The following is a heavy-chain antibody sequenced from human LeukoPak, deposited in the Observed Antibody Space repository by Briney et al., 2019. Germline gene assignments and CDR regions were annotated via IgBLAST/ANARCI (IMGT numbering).Heavy chain of an antibody. J-gene: IGHJ4*02. D-gene: IGHD6-13*01. CDR3: ARVWVPNPSSSPSTNYFDY. V-gene: IGHV7-4-1*02. CDR2: INTNTGNP. Sequence: ASVKVSCKASGYTFTSYAMNWVRQAPGQGLEWMGWINTNTGNPTYAQGFTGRFVFSLDTSVSTAYLQISSLKAEDTAVYYCARVWVPNPSSSPSTNYFDYWGQGTLVTVSS. CDR1: GYTFTSYA.